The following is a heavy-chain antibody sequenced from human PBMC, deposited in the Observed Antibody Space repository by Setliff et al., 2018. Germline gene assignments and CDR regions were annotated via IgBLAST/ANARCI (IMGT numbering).Heavy chain of an antibody. CDR2: SNHGGST. CDR1: GESFSNNY. Sequence: SETLSLTCSVYGESFSNNYWSWIRQTPGKGLEWIGESNHGGSTSYHPSLKSRLTMSVDTTKNQFSLKLTSMTAADTAVYFCARHLLVQGTYHFDYWGQGSPVTVPQ. D-gene: IGHD3-10*01. V-gene: IGHV4-34*01. CDR3: ARHLLVQGTYHFDY. J-gene: IGHJ4*02.